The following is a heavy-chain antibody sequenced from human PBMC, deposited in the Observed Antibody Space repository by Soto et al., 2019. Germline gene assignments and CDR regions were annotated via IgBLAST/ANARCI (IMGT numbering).Heavy chain of an antibody. D-gene: IGHD2-15*01. CDR1: GFTFSSYS. Sequence: EVQLVESGGGLVQPGGSLRLSCAASGFTFSSYSMNWVRQAPGKGLEWVSYISSSSSTIYYADSVKGRFTISRDNAKTSLYRQMNSLRAEDTAVYYCARDRVAPGYYSGGSCYHDAFDIWGQGTMVTVSS. J-gene: IGHJ3*02. V-gene: IGHV3-48*01. CDR2: ISSSSSTI. CDR3: ARDRVAPGYYSGGSCYHDAFDI.